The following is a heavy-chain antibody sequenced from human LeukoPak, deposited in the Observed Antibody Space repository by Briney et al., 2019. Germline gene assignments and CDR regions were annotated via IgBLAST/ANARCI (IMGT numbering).Heavy chain of an antibody. V-gene: IGHV3-21*01. CDR2: ISSSSSYI. CDR3: GRVGDGYNDNY. J-gene: IGHJ4*02. CDR1: GFTFSSYI. Sequence: GGSLRLSCAASGFTFSSYIMNWVRQAPGKGLEWVSSISSSSSYIYYADSVKGRFTISRDNAKNSLYLQMNSLRAEDTAVYYCGRVGDGYNDNYWGQGTLVTVSS. D-gene: IGHD5-24*01.